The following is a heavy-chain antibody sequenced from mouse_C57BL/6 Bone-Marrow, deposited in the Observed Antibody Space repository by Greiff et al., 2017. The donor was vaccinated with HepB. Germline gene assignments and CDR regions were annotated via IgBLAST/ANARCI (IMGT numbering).Heavy chain of an antibody. CDR2: ISDGGSYT. Sequence: EVMLVESGGGLVKPGGSLKLSCAASGFTFSSYAMSWVRQTPEKRLEWVATISDGGSYTYYPDNVKGRFTISRDNSKNNLYLQVSHLKSEDTAMYYCARGGYDYDYFDYWGQGTTLTVSS. V-gene: IGHV5-4*03. D-gene: IGHD2-4*01. J-gene: IGHJ2*01. CDR1: GFTFSSYA. CDR3: ARGGYDYDYFDY.